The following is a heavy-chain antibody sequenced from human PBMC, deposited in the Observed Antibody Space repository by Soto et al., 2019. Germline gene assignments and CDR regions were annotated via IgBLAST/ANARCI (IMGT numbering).Heavy chain of an antibody. Sequence: ASVKVSCKSSGYTFISHSITWVGQAPGQGLEWMGRISAYNGNTNYAQKLQGRVTMTTDTSTNTAYMELRNLRSDDTAVYYCARGAFCGGAPGCRDMDVWGQGTTVTVSS. CDR3: ARGAFCGGAPGCRDMDV. V-gene: IGHV1-18*01. CDR1: GYTFISHS. J-gene: IGHJ6*02. D-gene: IGHD2-21*01. CDR2: ISAYNGNT.